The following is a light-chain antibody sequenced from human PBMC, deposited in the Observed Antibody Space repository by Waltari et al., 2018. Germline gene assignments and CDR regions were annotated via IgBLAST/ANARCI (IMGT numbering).Light chain of an antibody. V-gene: IGLV2-8*01. J-gene: IGLJ3*02. CDR3: NSYAGNNWV. CDR2: EVN. Sequence: QSALTQPPSASGSPGQSVTISCTGTSSDVGGYNYVSGYQQYPGKAPKLRIYEVNKRPSGVPDRFSGTKSGNTASLTVSGLQAEDEADYYCNSYAGNNWVFGGGTKLTVL. CDR1: SSDVGGYNY.